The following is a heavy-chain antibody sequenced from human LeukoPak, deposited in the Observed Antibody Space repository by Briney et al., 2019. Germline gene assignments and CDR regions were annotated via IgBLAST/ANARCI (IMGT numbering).Heavy chain of an antibody. CDR2: ISTDGYTT. V-gene: IGHV3-74*01. CDR1: GFSFSGHW. Sequence: GGSLRLSCTASGFSFSGHWMHWARQAPRKGLVWVSRISTDGYTTDYADFVQGRFTASRDNTKNTWSLEMNSLRAEDTAVYYCVVGGSPGYWGQGTLVTVSS. CDR3: VVGGSPGY. D-gene: IGHD2-15*01. J-gene: IGHJ4*02.